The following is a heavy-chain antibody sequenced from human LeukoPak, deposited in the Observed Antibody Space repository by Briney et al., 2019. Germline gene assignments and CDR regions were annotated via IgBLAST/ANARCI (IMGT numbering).Heavy chain of an antibody. CDR3: ARVRYYGSGSYLPARN. Sequence: PSETLSLTCAVYGGSFSGYYWSWIRQPPGKGLEGIGEINHSGSTNYNPSLKSRVTISVDTSKNQFSLKLSSVTAADTAVYYCARVRYYGSGSYLPARNWGQGTLVTVSS. D-gene: IGHD3-10*01. V-gene: IGHV4-34*01. CDR1: GGSFSGYY. CDR2: INHSGST. J-gene: IGHJ4*02.